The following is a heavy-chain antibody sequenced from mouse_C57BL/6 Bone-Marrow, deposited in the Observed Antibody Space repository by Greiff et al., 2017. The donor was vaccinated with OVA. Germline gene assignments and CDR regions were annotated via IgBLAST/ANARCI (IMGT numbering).Heavy chain of an antibody. Sequence: EVQLQQSGPELVKPGASVKISCKASGYSFTGYYMNWVKQSPEKSLEWIGEINPSTGGTTYNQKFKAKATLTVDKSSSTAYMQLKSLTSEDSAVYYCATDGYDPYYAMDYWGQGTSVTVSS. D-gene: IGHD2-2*01. J-gene: IGHJ4*01. CDR3: ATDGYDPYYAMDY. CDR1: GYSFTGYY. CDR2: INPSTGGT. V-gene: IGHV1-42*01.